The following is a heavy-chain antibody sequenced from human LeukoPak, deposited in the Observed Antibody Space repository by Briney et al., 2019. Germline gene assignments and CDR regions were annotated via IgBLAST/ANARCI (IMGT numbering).Heavy chain of an antibody. D-gene: IGHD3-10*01. CDR1: GFTFSSYG. CDR2: ISYDGSNK. V-gene: IGHV3-30*18. CDR3: AKDISREFMSYFDY. J-gene: IGHJ4*02. Sequence: GGSLRLSCAASGFTFSSYGMHWVRQAPGKGLEWVAVISYDGSNKYYAGSVKGRFTISRDNSKNTLYLQMNSLRAEDTAVYYCAKDISREFMSYFDYWGQGTLVTVSS.